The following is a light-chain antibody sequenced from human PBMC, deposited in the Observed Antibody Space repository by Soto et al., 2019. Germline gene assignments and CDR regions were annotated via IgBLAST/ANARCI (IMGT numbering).Light chain of an antibody. J-gene: IGKJ4*01. CDR3: QKYNSAPLT. Sequence: DIQMTQSPSSLSASVGDRVTITCRASQAINNYLAWYQQRPGKVPKLLIYGVSTLQSGVPSRFSGSRSGTDFTLTISSLQAEDVATYYCQKYNSAPLTFGGGTKVEIK. V-gene: IGKV1-27*01. CDR2: GVS. CDR1: QAINNY.